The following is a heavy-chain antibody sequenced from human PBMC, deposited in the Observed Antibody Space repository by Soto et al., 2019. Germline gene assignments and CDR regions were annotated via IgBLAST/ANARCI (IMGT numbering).Heavy chain of an antibody. CDR3: AKAYYDFWSGTNFLDY. V-gene: IGHV3-23*01. D-gene: IGHD3-3*01. CDR2: ISGSGGST. Sequence: GGSLRLSCAASGFTFSSYAMSWVRQAPGKGLEWVSAISGSGGSTYYADSVKGRFTISRDNSKNTLYLQMNSLRAEDTAVYYCAKAYYDFWSGTNFLDYWGQGTLVTVSS. CDR1: GFTFSSYA. J-gene: IGHJ4*02.